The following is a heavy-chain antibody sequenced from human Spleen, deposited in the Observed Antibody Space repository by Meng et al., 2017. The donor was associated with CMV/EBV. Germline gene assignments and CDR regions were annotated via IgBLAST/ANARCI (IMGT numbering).Heavy chain of an antibody. J-gene: IGHJ6*02. CDR1: GFTFSDYY. CDR3: TRSGDGYQLLRYGMDV. D-gene: IGHD2-2*01. CDR2: ISSGGGTI. Sequence: GGSLRLSCAAPGFTFSDYYMSWVRQAPGKGLEWVSHISSGGGTIYSADSVKGRFTISRDNAKNSLYLQMNSLRAEDTAVYYCTRSGDGYQLLRYGMDVWGQGTTVTVSS. V-gene: IGHV3-11*04.